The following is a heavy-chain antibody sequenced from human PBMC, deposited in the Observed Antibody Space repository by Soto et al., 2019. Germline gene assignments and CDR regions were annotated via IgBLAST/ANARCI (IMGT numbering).Heavy chain of an antibody. Sequence: SETLSLTRTVSGGSISSYYWSCIRQPPGKGLEWIGCIDYSGRTIYNPSLKSRVFISLDTSKNEFSLKVNSVTAADTAVYFCAREKWVATDFYGLDVWGQGTMVTVSS. CDR2: IDYSGRT. CDR1: GGSISSYY. V-gene: IGHV4-59*12. CDR3: AREKWVATDFYGLDV. J-gene: IGHJ6*02. D-gene: IGHD5-12*01.